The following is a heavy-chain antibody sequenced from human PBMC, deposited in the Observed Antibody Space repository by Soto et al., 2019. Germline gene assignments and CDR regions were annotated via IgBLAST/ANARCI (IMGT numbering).Heavy chain of an antibody. CDR3: ARVRTEIYYGMDV. J-gene: IGHJ6*02. CDR1: GFTFRTYW. CDR2: IKYDESEK. Sequence: EVQLVESVGGLVQPGGSLRLSCVASGFTFRTYWMAWVRQAPEKGLEWVANIKYDESEKYYVDSVKGRFTVSRDNARNSLFVQMNSLRAEDTAVYYCARVRTEIYYGMDVWGQGTTVTVSS. V-gene: IGHV3-7*05.